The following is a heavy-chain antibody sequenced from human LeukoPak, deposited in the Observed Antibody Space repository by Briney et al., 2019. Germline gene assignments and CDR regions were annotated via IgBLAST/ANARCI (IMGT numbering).Heavy chain of an antibody. CDR2: IYYSGST. CDR1: GGSISSYY. J-gene: IGHJ4*02. Sequence: SETLSLTCTVSGGSISSYYWSWIRQPPGKGLEWIGYIYYSGSTNYNPSLKSRVTISVDTSKNQFSLRLSSVTAADTAVYYCARDIGYSYGFDYWGQGTLVTVSS. D-gene: IGHD5-18*01. V-gene: IGHV4-59*12. CDR3: ARDIGYSYGFDY.